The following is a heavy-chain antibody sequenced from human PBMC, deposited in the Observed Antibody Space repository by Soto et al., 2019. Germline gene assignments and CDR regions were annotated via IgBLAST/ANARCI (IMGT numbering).Heavy chain of an antibody. CDR2: ISGSGGST. CDR3: AKELPHSYYYDSSGYFLY. V-gene: IGHV3-23*01. D-gene: IGHD3-22*01. CDR1: GFTFSSYA. J-gene: IGHJ4*02. Sequence: PVGSLRLSCAASGFTFSSYAMSWVRQAPGKGLEWVSAISGSGGSTYYADSVKGRFTISRDNSKNTLYLQMNSLRAEDTAVYYCAKELPHSYYYDSSGYFLYWGQGTLVTVSS.